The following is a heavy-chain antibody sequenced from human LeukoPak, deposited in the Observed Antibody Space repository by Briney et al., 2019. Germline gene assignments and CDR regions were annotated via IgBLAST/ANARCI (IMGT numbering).Heavy chain of an antibody. CDR3: AKELEVVVVAATVDY. Sequence: GGSLRLSCAASGFTFSSYGTHWVRQAPGKGLEWVAFIRYDGSNKYYADSVKGRFTISRDNSKNTLYLQMNSLRAEDTAVYYCAKELEVVVVAATVDYWGQGTLVTVSS. V-gene: IGHV3-30*02. CDR2: IRYDGSNK. J-gene: IGHJ4*02. D-gene: IGHD2-15*01. CDR1: GFTFSSYG.